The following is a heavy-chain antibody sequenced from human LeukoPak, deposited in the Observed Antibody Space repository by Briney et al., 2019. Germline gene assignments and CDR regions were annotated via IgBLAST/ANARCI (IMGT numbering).Heavy chain of an antibody. CDR3: ARATIVVVVAAPGY. D-gene: IGHD2-15*01. J-gene: IGHJ4*02. V-gene: IGHV3-30-3*01. Sequence: PGGSLRLSCAASGFTFSSYAMHWVRQAPGKGLEWVAVISYDGSNKYYADSVKGRFTISRDNSKNTLYLQMNSLRAEDTAVYCCARATIVVVVAAPGYWGQGTLVTVSS. CDR1: GFTFSSYA. CDR2: ISYDGSNK.